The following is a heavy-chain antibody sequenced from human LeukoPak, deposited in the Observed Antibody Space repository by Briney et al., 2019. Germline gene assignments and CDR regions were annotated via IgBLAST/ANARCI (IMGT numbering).Heavy chain of an antibody. CDR3: ARGSYDILTDYYYYYMDV. CDR2: IYSGGST. Sequence: GGSLRLSCAAPGFTFSSYSMNWVRQAPGKGLEWVSVIYSGGSTYYADSVKGRFTISRDNSKNTLYLQMNSLRAEDTAVYYCARGSYDILTDYYYYYMDVWGKGTTVTISS. V-gene: IGHV3-66*01. D-gene: IGHD3-9*01. CDR1: GFTFSSYS. J-gene: IGHJ6*03.